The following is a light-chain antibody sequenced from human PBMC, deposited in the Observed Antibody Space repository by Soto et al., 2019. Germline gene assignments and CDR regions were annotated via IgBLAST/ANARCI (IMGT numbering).Light chain of an antibody. V-gene: IGKV1-9*01. J-gene: IGKJ4*01. CDR2: AAS. CDR3: QQLKSYPLS. CDR1: QDISSY. Sequence: DIVLTQSPSFLSASVGDRVTITCRTSQDISSYLAWYQQKPGKAPQLLISAASTLQSGVPSRFSGSGSGTEFTLTISSLQPEDFATYYCQQLKSYPLSFGGGTKVEI.